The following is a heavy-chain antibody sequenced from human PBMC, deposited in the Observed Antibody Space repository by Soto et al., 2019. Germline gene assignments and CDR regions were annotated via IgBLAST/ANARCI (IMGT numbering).Heavy chain of an antibody. CDR2: IIPMYGSA. Sequence: QVQLVQSGAEVKKPGSSVKVSCKASGGTFGSYAITWVRQAPGQGLEWMGTIIPMYGSAKYTQKFQDRVIISADDSASTANMELSRLTSEDTAVYYCARDPLYVFGMDVWGQGTTVIVS. CDR3: ARDPLYVFGMDV. J-gene: IGHJ6*02. V-gene: IGHV1-69*18. D-gene: IGHD2-8*01. CDR1: GGTFGSYA.